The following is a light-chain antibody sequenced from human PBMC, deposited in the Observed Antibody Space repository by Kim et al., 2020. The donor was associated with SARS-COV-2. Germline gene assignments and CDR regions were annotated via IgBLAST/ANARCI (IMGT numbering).Light chain of an antibody. CDR3: ATWDSSLSAVV. V-gene: IGLV1-51*01. CDR2: DTN. J-gene: IGLJ2*01. Sequence: QSVLTQPPSVSAAPGQRVTISCSGRSSNIGNNYISWYQQFPGTAPKLLIYDTNQRPSGIPDRFSGSKSGTSATLGITGLQTGDEADYYCATWDSSLSAVVFGGGTKVTVL. CDR1: SSNIGNNY.